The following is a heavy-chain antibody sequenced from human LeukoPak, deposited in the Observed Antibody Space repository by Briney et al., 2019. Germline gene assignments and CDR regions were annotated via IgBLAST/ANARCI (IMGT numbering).Heavy chain of an antibody. V-gene: IGHV4-59*01. CDR1: GGSFSGYY. CDR3: ARLTYYDSSGYYTGGYFDY. J-gene: IGHJ4*02. CDR2: IYYSGST. Sequence: SETLSLTCAVYGGSFSGYYWSWIRQPPGKGLEWIGYIYYSGSTNYNPSLKSRVTISVDTSKNQFSLKLSSVTAADTAVYYCARLTYYDSSGYYTGGYFDYWGQGTLVTVSS. D-gene: IGHD3-22*01.